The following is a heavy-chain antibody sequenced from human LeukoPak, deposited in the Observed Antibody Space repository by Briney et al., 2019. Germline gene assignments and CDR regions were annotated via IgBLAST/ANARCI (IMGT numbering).Heavy chain of an antibody. D-gene: IGHD6-25*01. CDR1: GGNFRDYA. V-gene: IGHV1-69*05. Sequence: SVRVSCNSSGGNFRDYALSWVRLAPGQGLEWMGGSIPIFDSPTYGQKFQDRVTMTIDESTATAYPELNILRSDATAIYYCARQVVAAGFDDWGQGTLVTVSS. J-gene: IGHJ4*02. CDR2: SIPIFDSP. CDR3: ARQVVAAGFDD.